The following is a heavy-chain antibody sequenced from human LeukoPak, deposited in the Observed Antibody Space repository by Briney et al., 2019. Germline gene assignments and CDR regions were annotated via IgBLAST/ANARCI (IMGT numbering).Heavy chain of an antibody. CDR2: IKQDGSEK. D-gene: IGHD5-18*01. CDR1: GFTFSSYW. CDR3: ARGDTAMVHFDY. V-gene: IGHV3-7*03. J-gene: IGHJ4*02. Sequence: GGSLRLSCAASGFTFSSYWTSWVRQAPGKGLEWVANIKQDGSEKYYVDSVKGRFTISRDNAKNSLYLQMNSLRAEDTAVYYCARGDTAMVHFDYWGQGTLVTVSS.